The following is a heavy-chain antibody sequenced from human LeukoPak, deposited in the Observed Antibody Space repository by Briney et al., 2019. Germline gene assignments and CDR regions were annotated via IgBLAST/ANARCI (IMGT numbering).Heavy chain of an antibody. CDR2: IYHSGST. Sequence: SETLSLTCTVSGGSISSGGYYWSWIRQHPGKGLEWIGYIYHSGSTYYNPSLKSRVTISVDTSKNQFSLKLSSVTAADTAVYYCAKTTVTTNWFDPWGQGTLVTVSS. V-gene: IGHV4-31*03. CDR1: GGSISSGGYY. D-gene: IGHD4-17*01. CDR3: AKTTVTTNWFDP. J-gene: IGHJ5*02.